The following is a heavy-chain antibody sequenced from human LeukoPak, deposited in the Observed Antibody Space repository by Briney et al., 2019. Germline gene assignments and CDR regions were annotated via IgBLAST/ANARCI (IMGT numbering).Heavy chain of an antibody. D-gene: IGHD3-22*01. CDR3: AKGIRYDSSGYYNWFDP. V-gene: IGHV3-23*01. CDR1: GFTFSSYA. CDR2: ISGSGGST. J-gene: IGHJ5*02. Sequence: SGGSLRLSCAASGFTFSSYAMSWVRQAPGEGLEWVSAISGSGGSTYYADSVKGRFTISRDNSKNTLYLQMNSLRAEDTAVYYCAKGIRYDSSGYYNWFDPWGQGTLVTVSS.